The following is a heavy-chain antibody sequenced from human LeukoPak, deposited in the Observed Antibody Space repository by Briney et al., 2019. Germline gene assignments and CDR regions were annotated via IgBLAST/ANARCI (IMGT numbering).Heavy chain of an antibody. CDR2: IYTSGST. CDR3: ARDRATIFGAPVRRFDP. D-gene: IGHD3-3*01. V-gene: IGHV4-4*07. Sequence: PSETLSLTCTVSGGSISSYYWSWIRQPAGKGLEWIGRIYTSGSTNYNPSLKSRVTMSVDTSKNQFSLKLSSVTAADTAVYYCARDRATIFGAPVRRFDPWGQGTLVTVSS. J-gene: IGHJ5*02. CDR1: GGSISSYY.